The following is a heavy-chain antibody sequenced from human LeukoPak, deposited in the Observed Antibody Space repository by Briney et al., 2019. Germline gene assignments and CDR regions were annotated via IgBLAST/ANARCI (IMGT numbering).Heavy chain of an antibody. CDR3: ARAGATVTTHFDY. D-gene: IGHD4-17*01. J-gene: IGHJ4*02. CDR2: INPNSGGT. V-gene: IGHV1-2*02. Sequence: ASVKVSCKASGYTFTGYYMHWVRQAPGQGLEWMGWINPNSGGTNYAQKLQGRVTMTTDTSTSTAYMELWSLRSDDTAVYYCARAGATVTTHFDYWGQGTLVTVSS. CDR1: GYTFTGYY.